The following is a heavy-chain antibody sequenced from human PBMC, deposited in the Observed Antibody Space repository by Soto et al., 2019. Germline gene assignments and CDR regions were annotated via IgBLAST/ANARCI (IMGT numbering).Heavy chain of an antibody. D-gene: IGHD6-13*01. Sequence: QVQLQQWGAGLLKPSETLSLTCAVYGGSFSGYYWSWIRQPPGKGLEWIGEINHSGSTNYNPSLKSRVTISVDTSKNQFSLKLSSVTAADTAVYYCARVDFPYSSGWYPAKKVWYFDLWGRGTLVTVSS. CDR2: INHSGST. CDR3: ARVDFPYSSGWYPAKKVWYFDL. J-gene: IGHJ2*01. V-gene: IGHV4-34*01. CDR1: GGSFSGYY.